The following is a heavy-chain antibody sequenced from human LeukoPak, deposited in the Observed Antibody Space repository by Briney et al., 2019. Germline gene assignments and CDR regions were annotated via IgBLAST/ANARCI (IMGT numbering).Heavy chain of an antibody. V-gene: IGHV4-39*02. CDR2: IYSGGST. CDR1: GGSISSNSYY. CDR3: ARALDHPETFFDP. Sequence: PSETLSLTCAVSGGSISSNSYYWGWIRQPPGKGLDWIGSIYSGGSTLYSPSLKSRVTISIDTSKNHFSLKLRSVTAADTAVYYCARALDHPETFFDPWGQGTLVTVSS. D-gene: IGHD3/OR15-3a*01. J-gene: IGHJ5*02.